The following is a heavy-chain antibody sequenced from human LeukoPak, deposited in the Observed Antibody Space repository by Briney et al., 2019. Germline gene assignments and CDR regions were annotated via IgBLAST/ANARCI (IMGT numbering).Heavy chain of an antibody. V-gene: IGHV3-64D*06. CDR1: RFTLSSYA. CDR3: SGGSRRRFDY. Sequence: GGSLRLSCSASRFTLSSYAMHWVRQAPGKGLEYVSAISSNGGSTYYADSVKGRFTISRDNSKNTLYLQMSSLRAEDTAVYYCSGGSRRRFDYWGQGSLVTVSS. D-gene: IGHD2-15*01. CDR2: ISSNGGST. J-gene: IGHJ4*02.